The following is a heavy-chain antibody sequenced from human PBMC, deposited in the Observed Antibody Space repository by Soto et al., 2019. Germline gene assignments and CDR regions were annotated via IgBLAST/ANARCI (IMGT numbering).Heavy chain of an antibody. CDR3: ARAYWNSDY. V-gene: IGHV3-11*01. CDR1: GFSFRDFY. J-gene: IGHJ4*02. Sequence: PGGSLRLSCAASGFSFRDFYMSWIRQAPGKGPEWVSYISSSGSRTYYADSVKGRFTISRDNAKNSLFLQMSSLRAEDTAMYYCARAYWNSDYWGQGTLVTVSS. CDR2: ISSSGSRT. D-gene: IGHD3-16*01.